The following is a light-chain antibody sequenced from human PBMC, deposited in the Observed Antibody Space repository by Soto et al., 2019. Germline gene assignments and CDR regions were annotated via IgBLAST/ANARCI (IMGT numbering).Light chain of an antibody. CDR3: QQGYSTPLT. CDR2: AAS. J-gene: IGKJ1*01. V-gene: IGKV1-39*01. Sequence: DIQMTQSPSSLSASVGDRVTIPCRARQSISSYLNWYQQKPGEAPKLLIYAASSLQSGVPSRFSGSGSGTDFTLTISSLQPEDFATYYCQQGYSTPLTFGRGTKVEIK. CDR1: QSISSY.